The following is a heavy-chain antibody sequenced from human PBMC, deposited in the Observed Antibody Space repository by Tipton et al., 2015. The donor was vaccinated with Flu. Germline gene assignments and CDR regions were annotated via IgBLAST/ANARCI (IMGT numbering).Heavy chain of an antibody. CDR1: GGSFSGYF. J-gene: IGHJ4*02. D-gene: IGHD3-22*01. CDR2: INHSGST. CDR3: ARVSPRRVTAIVVVMLPEGYFDY. Sequence: TLSLTCAVSGGSFSGYFWTWIRQPPGKGLEWIGEINHSGSTHYNSSLKSRVTMSVDSSKNQFSLQLTSVTAADTAVYYCARVSPRRVTAIVVVMLPEGYFDYWGQGSLVTVSS. V-gene: IGHV4-34*01.